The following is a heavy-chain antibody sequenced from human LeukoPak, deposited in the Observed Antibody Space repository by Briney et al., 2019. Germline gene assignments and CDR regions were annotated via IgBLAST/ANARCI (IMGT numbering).Heavy chain of an antibody. J-gene: IGHJ2*01. V-gene: IGHV1-46*01. Sequence: ASVKVSCKASGYTFTSYYMHWVRQAPGQGLEWMGIINPSGGSTNYAQKFQGRVTMTRDTSTNTVYVELSSLRSEDTAVYYCARDWHWGFDLWGRGTLVTVSS. CDR3: ARDWHWGFDL. CDR1: GYTFTSYY. CDR2: INPSGGST.